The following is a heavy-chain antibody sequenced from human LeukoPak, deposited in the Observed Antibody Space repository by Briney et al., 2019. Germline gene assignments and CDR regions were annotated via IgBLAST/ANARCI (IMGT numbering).Heavy chain of an antibody. J-gene: IGHJ4*02. CDR1: GFTFSSYS. CDR2: ISSSSSTI. D-gene: IGHD2-2*01. CDR3: ARGMWGGDIVVVPAAVASDY. Sequence: PGGSLRLSCAASGFTFSSYSMNWVRQAPGKGLEWVSYISSSSSTIYYADSVKGRFTISRDNAKNSLYLQMNSLRAEDTAVYYCARGMWGGDIVVVPAAVASDYWGQGTLVTVSS. V-gene: IGHV3-48*01.